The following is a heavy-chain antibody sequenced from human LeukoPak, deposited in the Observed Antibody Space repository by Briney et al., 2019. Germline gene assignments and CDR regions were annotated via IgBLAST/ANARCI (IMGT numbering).Heavy chain of an antibody. CDR1: GFTVSSTY. CDR3: AKDGYCSSTSCSPGFDY. J-gene: IGHJ4*02. Sequence: GGSLRLSCAASGFTVSSTYMSWVRQAPGKGLEWVSAISGSGGSTYYADSVKGRFTISRDNSKNTLYLQMNSLRAEDTAVYYCAKDGYCSSTSCSPGFDYWGQGTLVTVSS. CDR2: ISGSGGST. V-gene: IGHV3-23*01. D-gene: IGHD2-2*03.